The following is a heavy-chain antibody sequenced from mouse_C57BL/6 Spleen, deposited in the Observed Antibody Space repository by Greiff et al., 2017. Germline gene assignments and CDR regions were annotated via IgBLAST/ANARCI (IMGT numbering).Heavy chain of an antibody. Sequence: VQLQQSVAELARPGASVKLSCKASGYTFTSYGISWVKQRTGQGLEWIGEIYPRSGNTYYNEKFKGKDTLTADKSSSTAYMELRSLTSEDSAVYFCARREDYYGSSHFDYWGQGTTLTVSS. CDR3: ARREDYYGSSHFDY. CDR2: IYPRSGNT. J-gene: IGHJ2*01. V-gene: IGHV1-81*01. CDR1: GYTFTSYG. D-gene: IGHD1-1*01.